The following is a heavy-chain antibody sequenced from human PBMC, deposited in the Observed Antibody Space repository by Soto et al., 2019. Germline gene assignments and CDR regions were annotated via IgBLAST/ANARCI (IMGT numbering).Heavy chain of an antibody. D-gene: IGHD4-17*01. Sequence: SQTLSLTCAISGDSVSSNSAAWNWIRQSPSRGLEWLGRTYYRSKWYNDYAVSVKSRITISPDTSKNQSSLQLNSVTPEDTAVYYCARGYDYGDYYYYYYMDVWGKGTTVTVSS. CDR3: ARGYDYGDYYYYYYMDV. CDR2: TYYRSKWYN. J-gene: IGHJ6*03. V-gene: IGHV6-1*01. CDR1: GDSVSSNSAA.